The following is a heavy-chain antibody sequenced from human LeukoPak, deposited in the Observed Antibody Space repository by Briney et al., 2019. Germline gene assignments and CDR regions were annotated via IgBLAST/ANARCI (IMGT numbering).Heavy chain of an antibody. J-gene: IGHJ4*02. V-gene: IGHV1-2*02. Sequence: ASVKVSCKASGYTFTGYYMHWVRQAPGQGLEWMGWINPNSGGTNYAQKFQGRVTMTRDTSISTAYMELSRLRSDDTAVYYCARLGYCSGGSCYYSNFDYWGQGTLVTVSS. CDR3: ARLGYCSGGSCYYSNFDY. D-gene: IGHD2-15*01. CDR2: INPNSGGT. CDR1: GYTFTGYY.